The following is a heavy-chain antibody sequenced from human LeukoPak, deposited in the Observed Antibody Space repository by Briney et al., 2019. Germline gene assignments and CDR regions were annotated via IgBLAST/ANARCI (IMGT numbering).Heavy chain of an antibody. CDR3: ASLTPYYYDSSGYYPNWYFDL. D-gene: IGHD3-22*01. V-gene: IGHV1-18*01. CDR1: GYTFTNYG. CDR2: ISAYNGNT. Sequence: GASVKVSCMASGYTFTNYGITWVRQAPGQGLEWMGWISAYNGNTNYAQKLQGRVTMTTDTSTSTAYMELSSLRSEDTAVYYCASLTPYYYDSSGYYPNWYFDLWGRGTLVTVSS. J-gene: IGHJ2*01.